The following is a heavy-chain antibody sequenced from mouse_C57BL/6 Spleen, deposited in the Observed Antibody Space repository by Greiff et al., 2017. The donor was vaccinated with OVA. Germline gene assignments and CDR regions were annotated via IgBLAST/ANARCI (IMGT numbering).Heavy chain of an antibody. Sequence: QVQLQQSGAALVRPGASVTLSCKASGSTFTDYEMHWVKQTPVHGLEWIGAIDPETGGTAYNQKFKGKAILTADKSSSTAYMELRSLTSEDSAVYYCTRDMNSNYRYYYAMDYWGQGTSVTVSS. D-gene: IGHD2-5*01. J-gene: IGHJ4*01. V-gene: IGHV1-15*01. CDR3: TRDMNSNYRYYYAMDY. CDR1: GSTFTDYE. CDR2: IDPETGGT.